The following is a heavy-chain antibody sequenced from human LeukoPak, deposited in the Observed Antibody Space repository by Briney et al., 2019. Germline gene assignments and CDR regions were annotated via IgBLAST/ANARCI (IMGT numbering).Heavy chain of an antibody. V-gene: IGHV3-30*18. CDR1: GFTFSSYG. D-gene: IGHD3-22*01. J-gene: IGHJ6*02. CDR3: AKEAYYYDSRGYHNYYYYGMDV. CDR2: ISHDGSNK. Sequence: GGSLRLSCAASGFTFSSYGMRWVRQAPGKGLEWVASISHDGSNKYYADSVRGRFTIFRDNSKNTLYLQMNSLRAEDTAVYSCAKEAYYYDSRGYHNYYYYGMDVWGQGATVTVSS.